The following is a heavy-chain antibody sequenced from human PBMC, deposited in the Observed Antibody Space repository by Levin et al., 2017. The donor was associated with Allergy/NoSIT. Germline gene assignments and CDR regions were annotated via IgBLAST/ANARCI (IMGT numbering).Heavy chain of an antibody. Sequence: GGSLRLSCAASGFTFSSYAMHWVRQAPGKGLEWVAVISYDGSNKYYADSVKGRFTISRDNSKNTLYLQMNSLRAEDTAVYYCARDPLYYYDSSGYGGYYFDYWGQGTLVTVSS. CDR3: ARDPLYYYDSSGYGGYYFDY. CDR2: ISYDGSNK. V-gene: IGHV3-30-3*01. CDR1: GFTFSSYA. J-gene: IGHJ4*02. D-gene: IGHD3-22*01.